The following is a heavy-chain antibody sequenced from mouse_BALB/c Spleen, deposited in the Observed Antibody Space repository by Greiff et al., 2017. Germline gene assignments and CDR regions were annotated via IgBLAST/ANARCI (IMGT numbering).Heavy chain of an antibody. Sequence: EVKLVESGPGLVKPSQSLSLTCTVTGYSITSDYAWNWIRQFPGNKLEWMGYISYSGSTSYNPSLKSRISITRDTSKNQFFLQLNSVTTEDTTTYYCARTVSYCDYWGQGTTLTVSS. CDR1: GYSITSDYA. J-gene: IGHJ2*01. CDR2: ISYSGST. CDR3: ARTVSYCDY. V-gene: IGHV3-2*02.